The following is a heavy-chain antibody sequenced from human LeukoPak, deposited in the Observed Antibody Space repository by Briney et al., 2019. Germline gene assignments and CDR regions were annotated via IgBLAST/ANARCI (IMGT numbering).Heavy chain of an antibody. J-gene: IGHJ4*02. D-gene: IGHD4-11*01. CDR3: ARDLGQYYFDY. Sequence: SVKVSCKASGGTFSSYAISWVRQAPGRGLEWMGRIIPVFGTANYAQKFQGRVTITTGESTSTAYMELSSLRSEDTAVYYCARDLGQYYFDYWGQGTLVTVSS. CDR2: IIPVFGTA. V-gene: IGHV1-69*05. CDR1: GGTFSSYA.